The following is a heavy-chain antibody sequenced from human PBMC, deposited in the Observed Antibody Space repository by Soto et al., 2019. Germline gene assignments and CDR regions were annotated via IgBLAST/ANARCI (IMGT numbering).Heavy chain of an antibody. J-gene: IGHJ4*02. CDR2: MNPNSGNT. V-gene: IGHV1-8*01. CDR1: GYTFTSYD. CDR3: ATERSGTPDY. Sequence: QVQLVQSGAEVKKPGASVKVSCKASGYTFTSYDINWVRQATGQGLEWMGWMNPNSGNTGYAQKFXDXVXMXXNTSISTAYMELSSLRSEDTAVYYCATERSGTPDYWGQGTLVTVSS. D-gene: IGHD1-1*01.